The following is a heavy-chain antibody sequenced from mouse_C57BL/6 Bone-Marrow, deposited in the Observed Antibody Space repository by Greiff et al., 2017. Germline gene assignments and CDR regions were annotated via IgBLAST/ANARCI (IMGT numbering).Heavy chain of an antibody. CDR2: IDPSDSYT. D-gene: IGHD1-1*01. CDR3: AIEEFITTVVAPYYYAMDY. CDR1: GYTFTSYW. J-gene: IGHJ4*01. V-gene: IGHV1-69*01. Sequence: VQLQQPGAELVMPGASVKLSCKASGYTFTSYWMHWVKQRPGQGLEWIGEIDPSDSYTNYNQKVKGKSTLTVDKSSSTAYMQLSSLTSEDSAVYYCAIEEFITTVVAPYYYAMDYWGQGTSVTVSS.